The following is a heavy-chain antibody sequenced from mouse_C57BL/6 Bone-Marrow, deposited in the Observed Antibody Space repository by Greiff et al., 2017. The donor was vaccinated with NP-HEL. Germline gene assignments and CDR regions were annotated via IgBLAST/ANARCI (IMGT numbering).Heavy chain of an antibody. CDR1: GFTFSDYY. CDR2: INYDGSST. J-gene: IGHJ2*01. V-gene: IGHV5-16*01. CDR3: AREGMVTGFDY. Sequence: EVQLVESEGGLVQPGSSMKLSCTASGFTFSDYYMAWVRQVPEKGLEWVANINYDGSSTYYLDSLKSRFIISRDNAKNILYLQMSSLKSEDTATYYCAREGMVTGFDYWGQGTTLTVSS. D-gene: IGHD2-2*01.